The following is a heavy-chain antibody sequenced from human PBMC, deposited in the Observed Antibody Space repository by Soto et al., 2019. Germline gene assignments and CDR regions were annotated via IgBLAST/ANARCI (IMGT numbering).Heavy chain of an antibody. CDR2: IYHSGSI. CDR1: GGSISSSSYY. Sequence: SETLSLTCTVSGGSISSSSYYWGWIRQPPGKGLEWIGEIYHSGSINHNPSLKSRVTMSVDKSNNQFSLKMTSVTAADTAVYYCASKFGELFADAFDIWGQGTVVPVSS. D-gene: IGHD3-10*01. V-gene: IGHV4-39*07. J-gene: IGHJ3*02. CDR3: ASKFGELFADAFDI.